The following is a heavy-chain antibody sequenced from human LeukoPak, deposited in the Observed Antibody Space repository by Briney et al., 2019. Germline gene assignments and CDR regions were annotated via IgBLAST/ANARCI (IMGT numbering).Heavy chain of an antibody. Sequence: PGGSLRLSCAASGFTVSSNYMSWVRQAPGKGLEGVSVIYSGGSTYYADSVKGRFTISRDNSKNTLYLQMNSLRAEDTAVYYCAREKRGSGWAPLGYWGQGTLVTVSS. CDR3: AREKRGSGWAPLGY. D-gene: IGHD6-19*01. J-gene: IGHJ4*02. V-gene: IGHV3-66*01. CDR2: IYSGGST. CDR1: GFTVSSNY.